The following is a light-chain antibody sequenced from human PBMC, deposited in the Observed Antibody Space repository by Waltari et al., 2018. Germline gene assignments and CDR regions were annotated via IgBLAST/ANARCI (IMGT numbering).Light chain of an antibody. CDR1: TTDSWTYNL. CDR2: EGT. J-gene: IGLJ1*01. Sequence: QSALTQPASVSGSPGQSITIPCTGTTTDSWTYNLVSWYQQHPGKAPKLIIFEGTKPPSWVSNPVFASQSGNSSSLTISGLQADDEADYPCCSYVSNTYVFGTGTKVTVL. V-gene: IGLV2-23*01. CDR3: CSYVSNTYV.